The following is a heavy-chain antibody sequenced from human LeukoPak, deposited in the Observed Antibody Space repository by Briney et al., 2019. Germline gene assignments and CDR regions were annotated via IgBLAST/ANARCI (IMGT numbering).Heavy chain of an antibody. D-gene: IGHD3-22*01. CDR1: GYTFTGYY. CDR3: ARENYYDSSGYYYPLRYFDY. Sequence: GASVKVSCKASGYTFTGYYMHWVRQAPGQGLEWMGGIIPIFGTANYAQKFQGRVTITADESTSTAYMELSSLRSEDTAVYYCARENYYDSSGYYYPLRYFDYWGQGTLVTVSS. J-gene: IGHJ4*02. V-gene: IGHV1-69*13. CDR2: IIPIFGTA.